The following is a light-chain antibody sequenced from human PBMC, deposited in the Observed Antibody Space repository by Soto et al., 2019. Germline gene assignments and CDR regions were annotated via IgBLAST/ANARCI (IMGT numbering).Light chain of an antibody. Sequence: QSVLTQPPSVSGTPGQRVTISCTGSSSNIGAGYDVHWYQQLPGTAPKLLIFGNTNRPSEVPDRFSGSKSGTSVSLAITGLQAEDEAEYYCQSYDSSLSAYVFGTGTKLTVL. V-gene: IGLV1-40*01. CDR2: GNT. CDR3: QSYDSSLSAYV. J-gene: IGLJ1*01. CDR1: SSNIGAGYD.